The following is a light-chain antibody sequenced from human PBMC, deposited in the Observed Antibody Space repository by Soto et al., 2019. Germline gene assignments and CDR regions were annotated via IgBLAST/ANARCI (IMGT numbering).Light chain of an antibody. CDR1: QNLHSF. CDR3: QQRTRWPMT. CDR2: DGS. Sequence: EVVLTQSPTTLSLSPGARVTLSCRASQNLHSFLNWYQQRPGQAPRPLIYDGSKRAAGVPDRISGDGSGTDYTLTISSLEPEDFAVYYCQQRTRWPMTFGQGTRLEIK. V-gene: IGKV3-11*01. J-gene: IGKJ5*01.